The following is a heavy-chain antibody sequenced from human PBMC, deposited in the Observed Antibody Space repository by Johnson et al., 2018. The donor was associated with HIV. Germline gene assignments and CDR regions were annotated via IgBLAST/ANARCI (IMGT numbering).Heavy chain of an antibody. CDR3: AKADTMAGDAFDI. J-gene: IGHJ3*02. V-gene: IGHV3-20*04. Sequence: VQLVESGGGVVRPGGSLRLSCAASGFTFDDYGMSWVRQVPGKGLEWVSGINWNSGEIDYADSVEGRFTISRDNAKNSLYLQMNSLRADDTAMYYCAKADTMAGDAFDIWGQGTMVTVSS. D-gene: IGHD2-2*01. CDR1: GFTFDDYG. CDR2: INWNSGEI.